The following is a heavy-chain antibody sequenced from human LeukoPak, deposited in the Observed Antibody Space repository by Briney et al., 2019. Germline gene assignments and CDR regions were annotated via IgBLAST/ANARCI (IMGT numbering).Heavy chain of an antibody. D-gene: IGHD6-19*01. Sequence: GGSLRLSCVSSGFSFSNYAMSWVRQAPGKGLEWVAATSYDGSNKYNADSVKGRFTISRDNSNSTLYLQMNSLRTEDTAVYYCARVVSSGWSLPLDYWGQGTLVTVSS. CDR2: TSYDGSNK. V-gene: IGHV3-30-3*01. CDR1: GFSFSNYA. CDR3: ARVVSSGWSLPLDY. J-gene: IGHJ4*02.